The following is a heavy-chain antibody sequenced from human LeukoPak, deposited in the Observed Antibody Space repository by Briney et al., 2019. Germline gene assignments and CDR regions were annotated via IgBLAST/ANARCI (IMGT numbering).Heavy chain of an antibody. V-gene: IGHV5-51*01. D-gene: IGHD3-10*01. J-gene: IGHJ4*02. Sequence: PGESLKISSKGSGYSFTTYWIGWVRQMPGKGLEWMGIIYPGDSAARYSPSFRGQVTTSADKYICTDYLQWSSLNASDTAMYYCARCYGSGSYYTHFDYWGQGTPVTLSS. CDR1: GYSFTTYW. CDR2: IYPGDSAA. CDR3: ARCYGSGSYYTHFDY.